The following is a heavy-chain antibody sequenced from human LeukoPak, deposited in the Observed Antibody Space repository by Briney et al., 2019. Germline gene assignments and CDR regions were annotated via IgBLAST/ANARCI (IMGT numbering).Heavy chain of an antibody. CDR3: ARVGPWVNPDYYYYYMDV. Sequence: GGSLRLSCAASGFTFSSYAMHWVRQAPGKGLEWVAVISYDGSNKYYADSMKGRFTISRDNSKNTLYLQMNSLRAEDTAVYYCARVGPWVNPDYYYYYMDVWGKGTTVTVSS. V-gene: IGHV3-30*04. CDR1: GFTFSSYA. CDR2: ISYDGSNK. J-gene: IGHJ6*03. D-gene: IGHD1-14*01.